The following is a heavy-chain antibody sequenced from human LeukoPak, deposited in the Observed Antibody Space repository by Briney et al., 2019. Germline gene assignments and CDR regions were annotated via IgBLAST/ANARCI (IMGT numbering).Heavy chain of an antibody. D-gene: IGHD1-14*01. V-gene: IGHV3-74*01. Sequence: PGGSLRLSCAASGFTLSSYWMHWVRQVPGQGLVWVSRIISDGSSISYADSVKGRSTISRDNAKNTLYLQMNSLRAEDTAVYYCTRDWRNMAFDSWRQGTMVTVSS. CDR2: IISDGSSI. CDR1: GFTLSSYW. CDR3: TRDWRNMAFDS. J-gene: IGHJ3*02.